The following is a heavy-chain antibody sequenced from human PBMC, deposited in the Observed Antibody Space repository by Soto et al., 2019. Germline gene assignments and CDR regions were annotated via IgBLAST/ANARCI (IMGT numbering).Heavy chain of an antibody. Sequence: GGSLRLSCAASGLTFSSYGMHWVRQAPGKGLEWVAVISYDGSNKYYADSVKGRFTISRDNSKNTLYLQMNSLRAEDTAVYYCSSSSDYGDYVDYYYGMDVWGQGTTVTVSS. CDR3: SSSSDYGDYVDYYYGMDV. CDR2: ISYDGSNK. CDR1: GLTFSSYG. V-gene: IGHV3-30*03. J-gene: IGHJ6*02. D-gene: IGHD4-17*01.